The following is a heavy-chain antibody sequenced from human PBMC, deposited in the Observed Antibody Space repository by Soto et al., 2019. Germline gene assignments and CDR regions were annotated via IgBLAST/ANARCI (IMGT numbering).Heavy chain of an antibody. Sequence: SVKVSCKASGGTFSSYAISWVRQAPGQGLEWMGGIIPIFGTANCAQKFQGRVTITADESTSTAYMELSSLRSEDTAVYYCAKDYGSGSWSDWFDPWGQGTLVTVSS. CDR3: AKDYGSGSWSDWFDP. J-gene: IGHJ5*02. D-gene: IGHD3-10*01. V-gene: IGHV1-69*13. CDR1: GGTFSSYA. CDR2: IIPIFGTA.